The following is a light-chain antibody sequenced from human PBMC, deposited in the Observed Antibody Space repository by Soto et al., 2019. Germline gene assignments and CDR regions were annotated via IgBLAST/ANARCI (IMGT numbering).Light chain of an antibody. J-gene: IGKJ5*01. CDR3: QQYHNWPIT. V-gene: IGKV3-15*01. Sequence: SCRASQSINGNFLVWYQQKLGQAPRLLIFAASTRATGISARFSGSGSGTEFTLTISSLQSEDFAVYYCQQYHNWPITFGQGTRLEIK. CDR2: AAS. CDR1: QSINGN.